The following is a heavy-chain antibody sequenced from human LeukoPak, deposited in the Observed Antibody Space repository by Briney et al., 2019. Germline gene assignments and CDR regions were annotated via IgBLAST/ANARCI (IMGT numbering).Heavy chain of an antibody. Sequence: GGSLRLSCAASGFTFSSYSMNWVRQAPGKGLEWVSSISSSSSYIYYADSVKGRFTISRDNAKNSLYLQMNSLRAEDTAVYYCARPSEHSSGWTYYFDYWGRGTLVTVSS. CDR2: ISSSSSYI. J-gene: IGHJ4*02. D-gene: IGHD6-19*01. V-gene: IGHV3-21*01. CDR3: ARPSEHSSGWTYYFDY. CDR1: GFTFSSYS.